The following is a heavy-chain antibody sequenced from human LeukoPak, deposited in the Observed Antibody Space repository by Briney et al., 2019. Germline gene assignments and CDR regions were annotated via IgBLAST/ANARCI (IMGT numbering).Heavy chain of an antibody. J-gene: IGHJ4*02. CDR1: GYSFTSYA. CDR3: ARDLHDTSGCSVY. D-gene: IGHD6-19*01. Sequence: ASVKVSCKASGYSFTSYAISWVRQAPGQGLEWMGWINAYNGNTNYAQKLQGRVTVTTDTSTTTAYMELRSLRSDDTAVYYCARDLHDTSGCSVYRGQGTLVTVSS. CDR2: INAYNGNT. V-gene: IGHV1-18*01.